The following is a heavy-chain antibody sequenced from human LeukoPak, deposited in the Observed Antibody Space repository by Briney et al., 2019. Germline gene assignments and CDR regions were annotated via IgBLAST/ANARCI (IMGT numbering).Heavy chain of an antibody. V-gene: IGHV3-23*01. CDR3: AKDRLRYFDWTFDY. CDR1: GFTFSSYA. Sequence: GGSLRLSCTASGFTFSSYAMTWVRQAPGKGLEWVSGIDSSGGVTYYADSVRGRFTISRDNSKNTLYLQMNDLRAEDTAVYYCAKDRLRYFDWTFDYWGQGTLVTVSS. CDR2: IDSSGGVT. D-gene: IGHD3-9*01. J-gene: IGHJ4*02.